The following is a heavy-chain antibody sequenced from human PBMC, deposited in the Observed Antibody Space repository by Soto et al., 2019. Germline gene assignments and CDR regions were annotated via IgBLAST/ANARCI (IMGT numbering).Heavy chain of an antibody. Sequence: SQNLSLTCVISGDSVSSNSAAWNWIRQSPSRGLEWLGRTYYRSKWYNDYAVSVKSRITINPDTSKNQFSLQLNSVTPEDTAVYYCARDNARVAGSPFFDYWGQGTLVTVSS. CDR3: ARDNARVAGSPFFDY. D-gene: IGHD6-19*01. CDR2: TYYRSKWYN. V-gene: IGHV6-1*01. CDR1: GDSVSSNSAA. J-gene: IGHJ4*02.